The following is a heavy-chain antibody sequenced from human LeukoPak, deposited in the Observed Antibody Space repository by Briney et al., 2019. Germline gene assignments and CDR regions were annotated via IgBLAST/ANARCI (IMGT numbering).Heavy chain of an antibody. V-gene: IGHV1-3*03. D-gene: IGHD3-10*01. CDR1: GYTFTSYA. CDR2: INAGNGNT. J-gene: IGHJ4*02. CDR3: ARGEGFGEFNFDY. Sequence: ASVKVSCKASGYTFTSYAMHWVRQAPGQRLEWMGWINAGNGNTKYSQEFQGRVTITRNTSISTAYMELNSLRSEDTAVYYCARGEGFGEFNFDYWGQGTLVTVSS.